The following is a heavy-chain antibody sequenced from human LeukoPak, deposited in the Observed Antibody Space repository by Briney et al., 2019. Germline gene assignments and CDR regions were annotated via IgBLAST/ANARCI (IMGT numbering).Heavy chain of an antibody. D-gene: IGHD6-19*01. CDR1: GYSISSGYY. J-gene: IGHJ4*02. V-gene: IGHV4-38-2*02. Sequence: SETLSLTCTVSGYSISSGYYWGWIRQPPGKGLEWIGSIYHSGSTYYNPSLKSRVTISVDTSKNQFSLKLSSVTAADTAVYYCARHSSGWLSYYFDYWGQGTLVTVSS. CDR3: ARHSSGWLSYYFDY. CDR2: IYHSGST.